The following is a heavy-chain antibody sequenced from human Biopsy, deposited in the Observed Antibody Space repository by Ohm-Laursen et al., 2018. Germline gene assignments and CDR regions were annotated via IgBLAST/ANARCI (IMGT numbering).Heavy chain of an antibody. V-gene: IGHV4-59*07. J-gene: IGHJ6*02. CDR1: GGSISSYY. Sequence: SDTLSLTCTVSGGSISSYYWNWIRQPPGKGLEWIGYIYYSGTTDYSPSLKSRVTISIDKPKNQFSLRLNSVTAADTAVYYCARATNSTGWPYYYFYGMDVWGQGTTVTVSS. D-gene: IGHD2/OR15-2a*01. CDR3: ARATNSTGWPYYYFYGMDV. CDR2: IYYSGTT.